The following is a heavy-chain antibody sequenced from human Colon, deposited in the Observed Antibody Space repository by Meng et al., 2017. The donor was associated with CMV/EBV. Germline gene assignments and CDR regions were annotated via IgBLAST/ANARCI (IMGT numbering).Heavy chain of an antibody. CDR1: GYTFSDYH. D-gene: IGHD6-6*01. Sequence: QGQLVQSGAEVKKPGASVKVSCKTSGYTFSDYHIHWVRQAPGQGLEWMGWINSNSGATDYAQNVQDRVTMTTDTSTSTHYMELRNLRPDDTAVYYCARVYEYSSSWGMDYWGQGTLVTVSS. V-gene: IGHV1-2*02. CDR2: INSNSGAT. CDR3: ARVYEYSSSWGMDY. J-gene: IGHJ4*02.